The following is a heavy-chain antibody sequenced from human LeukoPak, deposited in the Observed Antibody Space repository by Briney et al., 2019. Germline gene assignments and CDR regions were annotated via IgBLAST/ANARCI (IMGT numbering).Heavy chain of an antibody. CDR1: GFTFSSYA. D-gene: IGHD3-10*02. CDR2: IYSGGST. CDR3: ARDHRGDGRVPY. V-gene: IGHV3-66*01. J-gene: IGHJ4*02. Sequence: PGGSLRLSCAASGFTFSSYAMSWVRQAPGKGLEWVSVIYSGGSTYYADSVKGRFTISRDNSKNTLYLQMNSLRAEDTAVYYCARDHRGDGRVPYWGQGTLVTVSS.